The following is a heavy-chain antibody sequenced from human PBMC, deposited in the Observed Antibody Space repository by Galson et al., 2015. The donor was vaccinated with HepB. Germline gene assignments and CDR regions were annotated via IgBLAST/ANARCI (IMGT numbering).Heavy chain of an antibody. CDR3: ARAQSSGWYLASY. J-gene: IGHJ4*02. CDR1: GFTFSSYA. D-gene: IGHD6-19*01. Sequence: SLRLSCAASGFTFSSYAMSWVRQAPGKGLEWVSAISGSGGSTYYADSVKGRFTISRDNSKNTLYLQMNSLRAEDTAVYYCARAQSSGWYLASYWGQGTLVTVSS. V-gene: IGHV3-23*01. CDR2: ISGSGGST.